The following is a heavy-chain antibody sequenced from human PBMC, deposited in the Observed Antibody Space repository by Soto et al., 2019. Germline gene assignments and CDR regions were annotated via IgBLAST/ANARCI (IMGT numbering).Heavy chain of an antibody. CDR3: VRDPTRAADPPAPNDY. CDR1: GDSITRSNFY. J-gene: IGHJ4*02. V-gene: IGHV4-39*02. Sequence: PSETLSLTCTVSGDSITRSNFYWGWIRQPPGKGLEWLGSIFYSGSTFYNPALKSRVTFSVDTSKNHFSLKLSSVTAADTAVYYCVRDPTRAADPPAPNDYWGQGTLVTVSS. D-gene: IGHD6-13*01. CDR2: IFYSGST.